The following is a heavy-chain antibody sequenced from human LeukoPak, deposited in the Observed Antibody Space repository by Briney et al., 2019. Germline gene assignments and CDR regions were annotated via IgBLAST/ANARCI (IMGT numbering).Heavy chain of an antibody. Sequence: GGSLRLSCAASGFTFSNYPMGWVRQAPGKGLEWVSSISSSGSYIYYADSVKGRFTISRDNAKNSLYLQMNSLRAEDSAVYYCARGGQPGGFDYWGQGTLVTVSS. CDR2: ISSSGSYI. D-gene: IGHD2-2*01. V-gene: IGHV3-21*04. CDR3: ARGGQPGGFDY. J-gene: IGHJ4*02. CDR1: GFTFSNYP.